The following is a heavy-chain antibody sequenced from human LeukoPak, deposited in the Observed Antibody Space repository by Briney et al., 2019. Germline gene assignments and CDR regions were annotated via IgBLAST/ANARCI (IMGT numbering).Heavy chain of an antibody. D-gene: IGHD6-19*01. CDR2: IWDEGSNI. V-gene: IGHV3-30*02. Sequence: PGGSLRLSCAASGFTFSSYGMHWVRQAPGKGLERVAFIWDEGSNIYYADSVKGRFTISRDNSKNTLYLQMNGLRAEDTAVYYCAKVGSGWYDIDYWGQGTLVTVSS. CDR1: GFTFSSYG. J-gene: IGHJ4*02. CDR3: AKVGSGWYDIDY.